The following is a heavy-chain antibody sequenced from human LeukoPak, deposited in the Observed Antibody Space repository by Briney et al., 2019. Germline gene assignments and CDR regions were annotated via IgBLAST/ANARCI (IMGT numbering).Heavy chain of an antibody. CDR1: GYTFTNYY. J-gene: IGHJ4*02. D-gene: IGHD6-19*01. V-gene: IGHV1-46*01. Sequence: VASVKVSCKASGYTFTNYYIHWVRQAPGQGLECMGIINPSGGSTSYAQKFQGRVTMTRDMSTSTVYMELSSLRSDDTAVYYCARDLGISGWYAPPLGYFDYWGQGTLLTVSS. CDR2: INPSGGST. CDR3: ARDLGISGWYAPPLGYFDY.